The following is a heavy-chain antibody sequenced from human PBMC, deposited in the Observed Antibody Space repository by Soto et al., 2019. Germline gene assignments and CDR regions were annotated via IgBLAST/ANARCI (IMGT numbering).Heavy chain of an antibody. CDR1: GYTFTSYD. D-gene: IGHD1-1*01. J-gene: IGHJ5*02. V-gene: IGHV1-8*01. CDR2: MNPNSGNT. Sequence: GASVKVSCKASGYTFTSYDINWVRQAPGQGLEWMGWMNPNSGNTGYAQKFQGRVTMTRNTSISTAYMELSSLRSEDTAVYYCARPFNWNGGNWFDPSGQGTLVTVSS. CDR3: ARPFNWNGGNWFDP.